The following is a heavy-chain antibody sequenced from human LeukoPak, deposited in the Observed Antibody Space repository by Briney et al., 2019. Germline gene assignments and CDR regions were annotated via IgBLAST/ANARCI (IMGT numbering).Heavy chain of an antibody. Sequence: PSETLSLTCTVSGGSISSGGYYWSWIRQPPGKGLEWIGYIYHSGSTYYNPSLKSRVTISVDRSKNQFSLKLSSVTAADTAVYYCARVGIGPFDYWGQGTLVTVSS. D-gene: IGHD3-10*01. V-gene: IGHV4-30-2*01. CDR2: IYHSGST. CDR3: ARVGIGPFDY. J-gene: IGHJ4*02. CDR1: GGSISSGGYY.